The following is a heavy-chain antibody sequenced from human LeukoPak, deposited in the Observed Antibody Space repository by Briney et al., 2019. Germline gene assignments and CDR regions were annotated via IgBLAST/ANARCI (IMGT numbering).Heavy chain of an antibody. J-gene: IGHJ4*02. CDR3: ARYISSGLDY. D-gene: IGHD6-6*01. Sequence: SETLSLTCTVSGGSISGYYWSWIRQPPGKGLEWIGHIYYTGSTSYNPSLKSLVTISVDTSKNQFSLKLSYVNAADTAVYYCARYISSGLDYWGRGTLVTVSS. CDR2: IYYTGST. CDR1: GGSISGYY. V-gene: IGHV4-59*08.